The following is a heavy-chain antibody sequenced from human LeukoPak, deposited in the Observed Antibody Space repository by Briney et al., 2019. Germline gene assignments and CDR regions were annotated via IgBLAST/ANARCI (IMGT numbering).Heavy chain of an antibody. J-gene: IGHJ6*02. D-gene: IGHD4-11*01. CDR2: IQNSATT. CDR1: GGSVNSGSYF. Sequence: PSDTLSLTCTVSGGSVNSGSYFWSWFRQPPGRGLEWIGYIQNSATTNYNPSLESRVTIFVDSSKDQFSLRVTSVTAADTAVYYCATDYSNFYGMDVWGQGTTVTVSS. CDR3: ATDYSNFYGMDV. V-gene: IGHV4-61*01.